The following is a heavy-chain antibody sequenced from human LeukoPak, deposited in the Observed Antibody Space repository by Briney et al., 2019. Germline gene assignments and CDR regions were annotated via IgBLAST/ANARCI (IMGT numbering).Heavy chain of an antibody. CDR2: IYGGDNS. V-gene: IGHV3-66*02. CDR1: GFTFSTYY. D-gene: IGHD1-26*01. CDR3: ARELTVGATIDY. Sequence: GGSLRLSCAASGFTFSTYYMSWVRQAPGRGLEWVSGIYGGDNSYYADSVTGRFTISRDNSRNTLYLQMNSLRGEDTAVYYYARELTVGATIDYWGQGTLVTVSS. J-gene: IGHJ4*02.